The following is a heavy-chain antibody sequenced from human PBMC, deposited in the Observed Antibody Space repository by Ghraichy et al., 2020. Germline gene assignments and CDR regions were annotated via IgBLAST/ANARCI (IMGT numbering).Heavy chain of an antibody. CDR1: GFSFSDHW. V-gene: IGHV3-7*01. J-gene: IGHJ1*01. CDR2: INQDGSQK. D-gene: IGHD3-3*01. Sequence: GESLNISCVASGFSFSDHWMTWVRQAPGKGLEWVANINQDGSQKYYVDSVRGRFTISRDNAKSSLFLQMDSLGVEDTAVYYCVGPYSDYWRDYSGKWGQGALVSVSS. CDR3: VGPYSDYWRDYSGK.